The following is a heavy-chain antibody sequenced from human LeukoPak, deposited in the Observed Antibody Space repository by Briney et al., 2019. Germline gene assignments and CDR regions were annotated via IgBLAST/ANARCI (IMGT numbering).Heavy chain of an antibody. CDR2: INHSGST. CDR3: ARERVNRNYYDSSGYYYYFDY. J-gene: IGHJ4*02. D-gene: IGHD3-22*01. V-gene: IGHV4-34*01. Sequence: SETLSLTCAVYGGSFSGYYWSWIRQPPGKGLEWIGEINHSGSTNYNPSLKSRVTISVDTSKNQFSLKLSSVTAADTAVYYCARERVNRNYYDSSGYYYYFDYWGQGTLVTASS. CDR1: GGSFSGYY.